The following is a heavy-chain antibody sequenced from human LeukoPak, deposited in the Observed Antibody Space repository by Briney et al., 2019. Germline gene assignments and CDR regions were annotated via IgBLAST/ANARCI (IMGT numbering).Heavy chain of an antibody. J-gene: IGHJ6*03. Sequence: SETLSLTCAVYGGSFSGYYWSWIRQPPGKGLEWIGEINHSGSTNYNPSLKSRVTISVDTSKNQFSLKLSSVTATDTAVYYCARQTTPYYYMDVWGKGTTVTVSS. CDR2: INHSGST. V-gene: IGHV4-34*01. CDR3: ARQTTPYYYMDV. CDR1: GGSFSGYY. D-gene: IGHD4-17*01.